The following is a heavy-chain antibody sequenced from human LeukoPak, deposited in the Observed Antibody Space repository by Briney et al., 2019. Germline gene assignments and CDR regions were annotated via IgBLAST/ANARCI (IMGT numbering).Heavy chain of an antibody. CDR2: ISSSSSYI. CDR3: ARGGTYQPLLGY. V-gene: IGHV3-21*01. CDR1: GFTFSSYS. D-gene: IGHD2-2*01. J-gene: IGHJ4*02. Sequence: PGGSLRLSGAASGFTFSSYSMNWVRQAPGKGLEWVSSISSSSSYIYYADSVKGRFTISRDNAKNSLYLQMNSLRAEDTAVYYCARGGTYQPLLGYLGQGTLVTVSS.